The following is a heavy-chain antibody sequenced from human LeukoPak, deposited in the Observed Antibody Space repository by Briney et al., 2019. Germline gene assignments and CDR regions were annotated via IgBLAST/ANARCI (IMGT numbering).Heavy chain of an antibody. D-gene: IGHD3-10*02. CDR3: AELGITMIGGV. Sequence: QPGGSLRLSCAGSGFTFSSYWMSWVRQAPGKGLGWVDNIKQDGSEKYYVDSVKGRFTISRDNAKNSLYLQMNSLRAEDTAVYYCAELGITMIGGVWGKGTTVTISS. J-gene: IGHJ6*04. CDR1: GFTFSSYW. V-gene: IGHV3-7*01. CDR2: IKQDGSEK.